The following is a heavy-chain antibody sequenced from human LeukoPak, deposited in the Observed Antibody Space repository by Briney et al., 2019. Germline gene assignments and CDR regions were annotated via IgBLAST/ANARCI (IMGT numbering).Heavy chain of an antibody. Sequence: PGGSLRLSCAPSGFTFSSHAMSWARQAPGKGLEWVSVVTVGGGGTYYADSVKGRFTISRDNSENMLYLQMNSLRAEDTAIYFCARDSPVLTVWGQGILVTVSS. J-gene: IGHJ4*02. D-gene: IGHD3-9*01. CDR2: VTVGGGGT. V-gene: IGHV3-23*01. CDR1: GFTFSSHA. CDR3: ARDSPVLTV.